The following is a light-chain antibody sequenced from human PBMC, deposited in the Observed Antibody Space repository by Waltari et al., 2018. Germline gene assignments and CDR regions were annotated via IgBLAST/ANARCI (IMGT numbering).Light chain of an antibody. CDR3: MQALQTPQIT. V-gene: IGKV2-28*01. CDR2: LGS. J-gene: IGKJ5*01. CDR1: QSLLHSNGYNY. Sequence: DIVMTQSPLSLPVTPGEPASISCRSSQSLLHSNGYNYLDWYLQKPGQSPQPLIYLGSNRTSWVPDRFSGSGSGTDFTLKISRVEAEDVGVYYCMQALQTPQITFGQGTRLEIK.